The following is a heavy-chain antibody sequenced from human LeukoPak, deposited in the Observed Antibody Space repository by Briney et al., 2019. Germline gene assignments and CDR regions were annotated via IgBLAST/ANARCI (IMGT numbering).Heavy chain of an antibody. CDR3: AKALNRAYLDY. CDR2: ISWNSGSI. V-gene: IGHV3-9*01. J-gene: IGHJ4*02. CDR1: GFTFDDYA. Sequence: GGSLRLSCAASGFTFDDYAMHWVRQAPGKGLEWVSGISWNSGSIGYADSVKGRFTISRDNSKNTLYLQMNSLRAEDTAVYYCAKALNRAYLDYWGQGTLVTVSS.